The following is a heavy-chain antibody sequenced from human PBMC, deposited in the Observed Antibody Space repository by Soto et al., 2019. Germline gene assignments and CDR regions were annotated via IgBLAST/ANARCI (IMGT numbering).Heavy chain of an antibody. CDR1: GFSLNTRGVA. J-gene: IGHJ4*02. CDR3: AHTFGIFTGYNIHFDY. Sequence: QITLKESGPTLVKPTQTLTLTCTFTGFSLNTRGVAVAWIRQPPGKALEWLGLIYWDDDTRYSPSLKTRLIIARDTSENQVVLTLTDLDPVDTATYFCAHTFGIFTGYNIHFDYWGQGALVTVSS. CDR2: IYWDDDT. D-gene: IGHD3-9*01. V-gene: IGHV2-5*02.